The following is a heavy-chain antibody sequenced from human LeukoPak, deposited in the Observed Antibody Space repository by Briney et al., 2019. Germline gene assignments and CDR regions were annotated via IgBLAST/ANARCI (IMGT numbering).Heavy chain of an antibody. Sequence: GGSLRLSCAASGFTFSSYGMHWVRQAPGKGLEWVAVIWYDGSNKYHADSVKGRFTISRDNSKNTLYLQMNSLRAEDTAVYYCARDGGCSSTSCHTYYFDYWGQGTLVTVSS. CDR2: IWYDGSNK. CDR1: GFTFSSYG. J-gene: IGHJ4*02. V-gene: IGHV3-33*01. D-gene: IGHD2-2*02. CDR3: ARDGGCSSTSCHTYYFDY.